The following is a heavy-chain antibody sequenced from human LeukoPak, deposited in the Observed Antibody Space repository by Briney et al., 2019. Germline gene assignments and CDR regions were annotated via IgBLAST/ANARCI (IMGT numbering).Heavy chain of an antibody. Sequence: SETLSLTCTASGGSISSYYWSWIRQPPGKGLEWIGYIYYSGSTNYNPSLKSRVTISVDTSKNQFSLKLSSVTAADTAVYYCAREYSSSWYNWFDPWGQGTLVTVSS. J-gene: IGHJ5*02. V-gene: IGHV4-59*01. CDR2: IYYSGST. D-gene: IGHD6-13*01. CDR3: AREYSSSWYNWFDP. CDR1: GGSISSYY.